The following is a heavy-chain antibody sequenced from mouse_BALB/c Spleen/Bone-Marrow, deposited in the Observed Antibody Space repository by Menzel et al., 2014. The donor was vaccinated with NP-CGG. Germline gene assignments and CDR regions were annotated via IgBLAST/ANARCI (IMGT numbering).Heavy chain of an antibody. CDR3: AGGNYRFAY. J-gene: IGHJ3*01. CDR2: IDPENGNT. V-gene: IGHV14-1*02. Sequence: EVKVVESGAELVRPGALVKLSCKASGFNIKDYYMHWVQQRPEQGLEWIGWIDPENGNTIYDPKFQGKASITADTSSNTAYLQLSSLTSEDTAVYYCAGGNYRFAYWGQGTLVTVSA. CDR1: GFNIKDYY. D-gene: IGHD2-1*01.